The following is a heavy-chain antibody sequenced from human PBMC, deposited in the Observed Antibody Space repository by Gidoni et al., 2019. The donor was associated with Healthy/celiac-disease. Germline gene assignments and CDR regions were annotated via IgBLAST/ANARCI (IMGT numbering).Heavy chain of an antibody. V-gene: IGHV4-34*01. CDR1: GGSFSGYY. CDR2: INHSGST. Sequence: QVQLQQWGAGLLKPSETLSLTCAVYGGSFSGYYWSWIRQPPGKGLEWIGEINHSGSTNYNPSLKSRVTISVDTSKNQFSLKLSSVTAADTAVYYCARGDYGSGWYPFDYWGQGTLVTVSS. CDR3: ARGDYGSGWYPFDY. J-gene: IGHJ4*02. D-gene: IGHD6-19*01.